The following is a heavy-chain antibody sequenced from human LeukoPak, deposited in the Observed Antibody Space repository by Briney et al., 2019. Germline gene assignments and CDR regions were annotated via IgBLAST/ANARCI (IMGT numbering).Heavy chain of an antibody. J-gene: IGHJ3*02. CDR1: GGSISNYY. CDR2: IYTSGST. D-gene: IGHD4-11*01. V-gene: IGHV4-4*07. Sequence: PSETLSLTCTVSGGSISNYYWNWIRQPAGKGLEWIGRIYTSGSTNYNPSLKSRVTMSVDTSKNQFSLKLSSVTAADTAVYYCARRRTTGAVTTYGAFDIWGQGTMVTVSS. CDR3: ARRRTTGAVTTYGAFDI.